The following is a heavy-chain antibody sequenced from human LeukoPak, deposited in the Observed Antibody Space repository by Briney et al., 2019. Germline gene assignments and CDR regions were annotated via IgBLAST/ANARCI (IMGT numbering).Heavy chain of an antibody. CDR2: IFRDGTA. J-gene: IGHJ4*02. CDR1: GYSIRSGYY. V-gene: IGHV4-38-2*02. CDR3: ARSSLVGGVDY. Sequence: SETLSLTCTVSGYSIRSGYYWGWIRQPPGKGPEWIGSIFRDGTAYYNPSLKSRVTISVDTSKNQFSLKLSSVTAADTAVYYCARSSLVGGVDYWGQGTLVTVSS. D-gene: IGHD1-26*01.